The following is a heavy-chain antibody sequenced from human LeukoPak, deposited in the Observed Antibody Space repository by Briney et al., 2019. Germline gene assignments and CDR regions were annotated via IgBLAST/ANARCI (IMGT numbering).Heavy chain of an antibody. CDR3: ARSAILLNFDY. Sequence: SETLSLTCTVSGGSISSYYWSWIRQPPGKGLEWIGYIYYSGSTYYNPSLKSRVTISVDTSKNQFSLKLSSVTAADTAVYYCARSAILLNFDYWGQGTLVTVSS. CDR1: GGSISSYY. CDR2: IYYSGST. D-gene: IGHD2-15*01. J-gene: IGHJ4*01. V-gene: IGHV4-59*08.